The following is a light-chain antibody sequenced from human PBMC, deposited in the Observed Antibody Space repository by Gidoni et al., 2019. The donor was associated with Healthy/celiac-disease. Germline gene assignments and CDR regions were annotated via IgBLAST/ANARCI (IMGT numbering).Light chain of an antibody. V-gene: IGKV3-15*01. CDR1: QSVSSK. CDR3: QQYNNWYT. CDR2: GAS. Sequence: EIVMTQSPATLSVSPGERATPSRRASQSVSSKLAWYQQKPGQAPRLLIYGASTRATGIPARFSGSGSGTEFTLTVSSLQSEDFAVYYCQQYNNWYTFGQGTKLEIK. J-gene: IGKJ2*01.